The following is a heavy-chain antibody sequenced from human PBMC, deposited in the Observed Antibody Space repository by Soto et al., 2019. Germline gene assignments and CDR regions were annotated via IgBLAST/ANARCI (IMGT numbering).Heavy chain of an antibody. J-gene: IGHJ6*01. CDR3: AKDSYVDILTGYYYYGMDV. CDR2: ISGSGGST. Sequence: GGSLSLSCAASGFTFSSYAMSWVRQAPGKGLEWVSAISGSGGSTYYADSVKGRFTISRDNSKNTLYLQMNSLRAEDTAVYYCAKDSYVDILTGYYYYGMDVWGQGTTVTVSS. CDR1: GFTFSSYA. V-gene: IGHV3-23*01. D-gene: IGHD3-9*01.